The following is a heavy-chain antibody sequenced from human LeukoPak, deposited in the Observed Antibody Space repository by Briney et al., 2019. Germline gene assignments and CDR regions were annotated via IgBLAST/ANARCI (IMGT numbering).Heavy chain of an antibody. CDR1: GFTFSSYA. J-gene: IGHJ6*02. V-gene: IGHV3-23*01. CDR3: AKDLDTGRYYYYSMDV. D-gene: IGHD2-2*02. Sequence: GGSLRLSCAASGFTFSSYAMSWVRQAPGKGLEWVSAISGSGGSTYYADSVKGRFTISRDNSKNTLYLQMNSLRAEDTAVYYCAKDLDTGRYYYYSMDVWGQGTTVTVSS. CDR2: ISGSGGST.